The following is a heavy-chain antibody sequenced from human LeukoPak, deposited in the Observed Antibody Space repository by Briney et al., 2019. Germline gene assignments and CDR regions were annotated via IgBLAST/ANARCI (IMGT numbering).Heavy chain of an antibody. CDR2: INPYSGGI. V-gene: IGHV1-2*02. Sequence: ASVKVSCKASGYSFIGYYIHWVRQAPGQGLEWIGWINPYSGGINYAQKFQGRVTMTRDTSISTAYMELSRLRSDDTAVYYCARVKGYCSGGSCLYYYYYMDVWGKGTTVTISS. D-gene: IGHD2-15*01. CDR3: ARVKGYCSGGSCLYYYYYMDV. J-gene: IGHJ6*03. CDR1: GYSFIGYY.